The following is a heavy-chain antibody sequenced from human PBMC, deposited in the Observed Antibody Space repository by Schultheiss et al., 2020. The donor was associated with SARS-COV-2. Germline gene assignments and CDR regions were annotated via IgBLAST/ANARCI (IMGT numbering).Heavy chain of an antibody. CDR2: IGPNGVRT. V-gene: IGHV3-64*04. Sequence: GGSLRLSCSASGFTFSSYAMHWVRQAPGKGLEFVSSIGPNGVRTYYADSVKGRFTISRDNSKNTLYLQMNSLRAEDTAFYYCTTQTFYDFWSGYYPFDYWGQGTLVTVSS. CDR3: TTQTFYDFWSGYYPFDY. D-gene: IGHD3-3*01. CDR1: GFTFSSYA. J-gene: IGHJ4*02.